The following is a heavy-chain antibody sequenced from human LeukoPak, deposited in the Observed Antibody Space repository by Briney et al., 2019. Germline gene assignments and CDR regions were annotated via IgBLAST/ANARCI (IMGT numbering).Heavy chain of an antibody. D-gene: IGHD1-1*01. CDR3: ARGVLDDAFDI. V-gene: IGHV4-34*01. CDR1: GGSFSGYY. J-gene: IGHJ3*02. Sequence: SETLSLTCAVYGGSFSGYYWSWIRQPPGKGLEWIGGINHSGSTNYNPSLKSRVTISVDTSKNQFSLKLSSVTAADTAVYYCARGVLDDAFDIWGQGTMVTVSS. CDR2: INHSGST.